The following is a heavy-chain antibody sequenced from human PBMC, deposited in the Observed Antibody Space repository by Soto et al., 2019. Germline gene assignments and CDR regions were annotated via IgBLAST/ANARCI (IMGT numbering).Heavy chain of an antibody. CDR3: ARFFGSGFDY. CDR1: GFIFSNYG. V-gene: IGHV3-33*01. Sequence: GGSLRLSCAASGFIFSNYGMHWVRQAPGKGLEWVAILWFDASNKYYADSVKGRFTISRDNAKTSLYLQMNSLRDEDTAVYYCARFFGSGFDYWGQGTLVTVSS. D-gene: IGHD6-19*01. CDR2: LWFDASNK. J-gene: IGHJ4*02.